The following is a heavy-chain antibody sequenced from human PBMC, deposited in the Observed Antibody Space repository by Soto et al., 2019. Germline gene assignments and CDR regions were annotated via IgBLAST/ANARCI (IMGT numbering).Heavy chain of an antibody. V-gene: IGHV4-59*01. CDR1: CGSISSYY. Sequence: SETLSLTCTVSCGSISSYYWSWIRQPPGKGLEWIGYIYYSGSTNYNPSLKSRVTISVDTSKNQFSLKLSSVTAADTAVYYCARGLRGSYGYWGQGTLVTVSS. CDR3: ARGLRGSYGY. J-gene: IGHJ4*02. CDR2: IYYSGST. D-gene: IGHD1-26*01.